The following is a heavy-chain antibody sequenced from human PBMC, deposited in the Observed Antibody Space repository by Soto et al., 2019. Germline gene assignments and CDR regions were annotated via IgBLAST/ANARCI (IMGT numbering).Heavy chain of an antibody. V-gene: IGHV3-30*18. CDR2: VSHDGRNT. J-gene: IGHJ4*02. CDR1: GFTFSDYA. Sequence: VQLVESGGGVVQPGRSLRLSCAASGFTFSDYAMHWVRQAPGKGLEWVAVVSHDGRNTHYADSVKGRFTISRDSSKNTVILEMTSLRAEDTDVYYCAKGGRQWLVTSDFNYWGQGALVTVSS. CDR3: AKGGRQWLVTSDFNY. D-gene: IGHD6-19*01.